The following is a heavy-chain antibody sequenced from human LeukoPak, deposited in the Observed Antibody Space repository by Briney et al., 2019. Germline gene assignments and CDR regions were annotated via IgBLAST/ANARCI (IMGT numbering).Heavy chain of an antibody. CDR2: INPNSGGT. CDR3: GKVGYFGRSGYFEY. V-gene: IGHV1-2*06. CDR1: GYTLTDYY. Sequence: ASVKVSCKASGYTLTDYYMHWVRQAPGQGLEWMGRINPNSGGTNYAQKFQGRVTMTRDTSISTVYMELSRLRSDDTAVYYCGKVGYFGRSGYFEYWGQGTLVTVSS. J-gene: IGHJ4*02. D-gene: IGHD3-3*01.